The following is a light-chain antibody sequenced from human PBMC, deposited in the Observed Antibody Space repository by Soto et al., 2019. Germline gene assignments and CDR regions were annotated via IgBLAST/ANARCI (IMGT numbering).Light chain of an antibody. CDR1: QSVSRN. Sequence: LVLTQSTGTLPFSPGERATLSCRASQSVSRNLAWYQQKPGQAPRPLIYGASSRATGIPDRFSGSGSGTDFPLTISRLEPEDFAMYYCQQCGGSPTFGQGTKVDIK. J-gene: IGKJ1*01. CDR2: GAS. CDR3: QQCGGSPT. V-gene: IGKV3-20*01.